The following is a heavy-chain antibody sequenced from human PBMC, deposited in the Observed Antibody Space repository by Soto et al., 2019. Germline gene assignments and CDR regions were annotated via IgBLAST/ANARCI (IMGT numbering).Heavy chain of an antibody. CDR2: IYHSGST. CDR1: GGSISSGGYS. J-gene: IGHJ6*02. CDR3: HARAPLPTAANADYYYYGMDV. V-gene: IGHV4-30-2*01. Sequence: QLQLQESGSGLVKPSQTLSLTCAVSGGSISSGGYSWSWIRQPPGKGLEWIGYIYHSGSTYYNPSLTRRVTLSVATSTTQFSLTLSSVTAADTAVYYCHARAPLPTAANADYYYYGMDVWGQGTTVTVSS. D-gene: IGHD1-26*01.